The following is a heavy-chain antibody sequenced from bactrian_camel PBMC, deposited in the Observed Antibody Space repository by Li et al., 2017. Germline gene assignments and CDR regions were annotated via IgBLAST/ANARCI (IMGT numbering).Heavy chain of an antibody. V-gene: IGHV3S54*01. Sequence: HVQLVESGGGAVQAGGSLRLSCAASGYRFSPNCAGWFRQAPGKEREGIAVICIGHGLTYYADSVKGRFTISRDNAKDTIDLSMNSLEPEDTGMYYCAAAEWVWSPDPLRGDFDRWGRGTQVTVS. CDR1: GYRFSPNC. CDR2: ICIGHGLT. J-gene: IGHJ4*01. CDR3: AAAEWVWSPDPLRGDFDR. D-gene: IGHD3*01.